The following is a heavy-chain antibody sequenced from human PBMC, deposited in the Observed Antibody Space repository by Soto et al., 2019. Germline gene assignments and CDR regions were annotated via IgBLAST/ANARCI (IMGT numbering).Heavy chain of an antibody. J-gene: IGHJ4*02. CDR1: GGTFSSYA. CDR2: IIPIFGAP. CDR3: AKSHGAFTGPICPFDY. D-gene: IGHD3-9*01. Sequence: QVQLVQSGAEVKKPGSSVKVSCKASGGTFSSYAISWVRQAPGQGLEWMGGIIPIFGAPNYAQNFQGRVTLTADESTSTAYMGLGSLRSEDTAVYYRAKSHGAFTGPICPFDYWGQGTLVTVSS. V-gene: IGHV1-69*12.